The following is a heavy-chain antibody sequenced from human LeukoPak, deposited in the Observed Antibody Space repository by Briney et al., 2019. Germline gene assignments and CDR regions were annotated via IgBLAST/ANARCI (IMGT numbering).Heavy chain of an antibody. CDR3: ARQVVDSGFNWFDP. Sequence: SETLSLTCTVSGGSISSYYWSWIRQPPGKGLEWIGYIYYSGSTNYNPSLKSRVTISVDTSKNQFSLKLSSVTAADTAVYYCARQVVDSGFNWFDPWGQGTLVTVSS. D-gene: IGHD6-19*01. J-gene: IGHJ5*02. CDR2: IYYSGST. CDR1: GGSISSYY. V-gene: IGHV4-59*08.